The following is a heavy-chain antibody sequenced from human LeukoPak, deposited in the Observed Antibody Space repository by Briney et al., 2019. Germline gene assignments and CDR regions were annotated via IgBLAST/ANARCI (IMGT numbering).Heavy chain of an antibody. Sequence: SETLSLTCTVSGGSISSSSYYWGWIRQPPGKGLEWIGSIYYSGSTYYNPSLKRRVTISVDTSKNQFSLKLSSVTAADTAVYYCARDSYYDILTGFRQFDSRGQGILVTVSS. CDR3: ARDSYYDILTGFRQFDS. J-gene: IGHJ4*02. V-gene: IGHV4-39*02. D-gene: IGHD3-9*01. CDR1: GGSISSSSYY. CDR2: IYYSGST.